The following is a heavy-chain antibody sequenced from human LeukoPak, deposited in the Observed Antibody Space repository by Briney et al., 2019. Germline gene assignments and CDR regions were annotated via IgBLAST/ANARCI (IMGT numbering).Heavy chain of an antibody. Sequence: ASVKVSCKASGYTFTNYGISWVRQAPGQGLEWMGWISAYNGNTNYAQKLQGRVTMTTDTSTSTAYMELSSLRSDDTAVYYCARDLYHGYCSGGSCHAPFDYWGQGTLVTVSS. J-gene: IGHJ4*02. CDR2: ISAYNGNT. V-gene: IGHV1-18*01. D-gene: IGHD2-15*01. CDR1: GYTFTNYG. CDR3: ARDLYHGYCSGGSCHAPFDY.